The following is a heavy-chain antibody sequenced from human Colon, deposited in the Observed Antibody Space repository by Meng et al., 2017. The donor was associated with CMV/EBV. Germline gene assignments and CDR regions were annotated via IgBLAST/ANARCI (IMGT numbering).Heavy chain of an antibody. J-gene: IGHJ4*02. D-gene: IGHD3-22*01. CDR2: INRDGSSK. CDR3: ARDYSSGYYSDY. V-gene: IGHV3-74*01. Sequence: CADSGFTFSSYWMHWVRQAPGKGLVWVSRINRDGSSKSHADSVKGRFTISRDNAKNTLYLQMNSLRAEDTAVYYCARDYSSGYYSDYWGQGTLVTVSS. CDR1: GFTFSSYW.